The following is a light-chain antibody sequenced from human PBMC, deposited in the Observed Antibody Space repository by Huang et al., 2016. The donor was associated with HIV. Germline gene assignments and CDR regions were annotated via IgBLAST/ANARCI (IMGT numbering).Light chain of an antibody. CDR1: QVLSRA. CDR2: DAS. V-gene: IGKV1D-13*01. CDR3: QQFNNYLT. J-gene: IGKJ5*01. Sequence: AIQLTQSPSSLSASVGDRVTIPCRASQVLSRALAWYQQKPGKAPKLLIYDASSLESGVPSSFSGSGSGTDFTLTISSLQPEDFATYYCQQFNNYLTFGQGTRLEIK.